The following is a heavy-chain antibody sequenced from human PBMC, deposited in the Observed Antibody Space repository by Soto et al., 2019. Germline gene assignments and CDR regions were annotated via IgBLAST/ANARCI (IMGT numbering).Heavy chain of an antibody. CDR2: TYYRSKWYD. Sequence: PLKTPSVTYTIWEDSVFSNNGARNRIRQSPSSRLEWLGRTYYRSKWYDDYAESVKSRITINPDTSKNQFSLHLNSVTLEDTAMYYCARSWFGHQLRGFDSGRQGTPLTVSS. CDR1: EDSVFSNNGA. J-gene: IGHJ5*01. V-gene: IGHV6-1*01. D-gene: IGHD3-16*01. CDR3: ARSWFGHQLRGFDS.